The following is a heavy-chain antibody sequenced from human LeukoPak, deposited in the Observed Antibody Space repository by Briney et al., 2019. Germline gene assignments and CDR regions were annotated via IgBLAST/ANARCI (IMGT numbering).Heavy chain of an antibody. CDR2: VNPNSANT. V-gene: IGHV1-8*01. CDR1: GFTFTNYD. J-gene: IGHJ5*02. Sequence: GASVKVSCKASGFTFTNYDIHWVRQATGQGLEWMGWVNPNSANTAYAQKFQGRITMTRDTSISTVYMELSSLRYEDTATYYCTRGEGRIYFGNDKNWFNPWGQGTLVTVSS. CDR3: TRGEGRIYFGNDKNWFNP. D-gene: IGHD1-1*01.